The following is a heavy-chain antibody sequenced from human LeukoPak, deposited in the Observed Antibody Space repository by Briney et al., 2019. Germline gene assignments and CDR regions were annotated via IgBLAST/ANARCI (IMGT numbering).Heavy chain of an antibody. Sequence: PGRSLRLSCAASGFTFSSYSMNWVRQAPGKGLEWVSSISSSSSYIYYADSVKGRFTISRDNAKNSLYLQMNSLRAEDTAVYYCARDGSWYYFDYWGQGTLVTVSS. D-gene: IGHD6-13*01. J-gene: IGHJ4*02. CDR1: GFTFSSYS. CDR2: ISSSSSYI. CDR3: ARDGSWYYFDY. V-gene: IGHV3-21*01.